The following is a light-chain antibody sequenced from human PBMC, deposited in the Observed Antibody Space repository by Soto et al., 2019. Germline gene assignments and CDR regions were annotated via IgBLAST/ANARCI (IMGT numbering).Light chain of an antibody. V-gene: IGKV2-30*02. J-gene: IGKJ1*01. CDR1: QSLVHSDGNTY. CDR2: KAS. Sequence: DIVLTQSPLSLPVTLGQPASISCRSSQSLVHSDGNTYLNWFQQRPGQSPRRLIYKASNRDSGVPDRFSGSGSGTDFTLSISRVEADDVGVYYCMQGITFTFGQGTKVDIK. CDR3: MQGITFT.